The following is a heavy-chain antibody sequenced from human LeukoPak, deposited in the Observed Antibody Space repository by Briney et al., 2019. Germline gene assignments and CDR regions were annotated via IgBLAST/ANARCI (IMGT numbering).Heavy chain of an antibody. CDR3: ARDRGQLGIED. Sequence: SVTVSGNASGYTFTTYYVHWVRQAPGQGLEWMGIIDSSGGGTNYPKKFQVRVTMSRDTSTSTVYMELSRLRSEDTAVDYCARDRGQLGIEDWGQGTLVIV. D-gene: IGHD2-21*01. CDR1: GYTFTTYY. V-gene: IGHV1-46*01. J-gene: IGHJ4*02. CDR2: IDSSGGGT.